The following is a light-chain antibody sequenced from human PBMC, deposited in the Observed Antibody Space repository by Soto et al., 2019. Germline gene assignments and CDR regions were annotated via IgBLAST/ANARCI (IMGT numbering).Light chain of an antibody. CDR2: GAS. J-gene: IGKJ1*01. CDR3: QQYGSSGT. CDR1: QSVSNNY. Sequence: EILITQSPATLSVSLGERATLSCRARQSVSNNYLAWYQPKPGQAPRLLIYGASNRATGIPDRLSGSGSGTDFTLTIRRLEPEDFAVYYCQQYGSSGTFGQGTKVDIK. V-gene: IGKV3-20*01.